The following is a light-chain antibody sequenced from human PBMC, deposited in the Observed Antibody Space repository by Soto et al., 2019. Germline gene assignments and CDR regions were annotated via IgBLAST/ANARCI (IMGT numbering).Light chain of an antibody. J-gene: IGLJ1*01. CDR3: SSYTSSSSNYV. CDR2: DVS. V-gene: IGLV2-14*01. CDR1: SSDVGGYNY. Sequence: QSVLTQAASGSGSPGQSITISCTGTSSDVGGYNYVSWYQQHPGKAPKLMIYDVSNRPSGVSNRFSGSKSGNTASLTISGLQAEDEADYYCSSYTSSSSNYVFGTGTKVTVL.